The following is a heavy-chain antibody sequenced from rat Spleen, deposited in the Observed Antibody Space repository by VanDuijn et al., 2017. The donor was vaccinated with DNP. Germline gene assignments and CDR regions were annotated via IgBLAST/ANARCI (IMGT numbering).Heavy chain of an antibody. CDR3: AKAGGYSPWYFDY. V-gene: IGHV5S11*01. D-gene: IGHD1-11*01. J-gene: IGHJ2*01. CDR1: GFTFSNYY. Sequence: VQQSGGGLVQPGRSMKLSCAASGFTFSNYYMAWVRQAPTKGLEWVAAISTGGGNTYYRDSVKGRFTISRDNAKSTLYLQMDSLRSEETATYYCAKAGGYSPWYFDYWGQGVMVTVSS. CDR2: ISTGGGNT.